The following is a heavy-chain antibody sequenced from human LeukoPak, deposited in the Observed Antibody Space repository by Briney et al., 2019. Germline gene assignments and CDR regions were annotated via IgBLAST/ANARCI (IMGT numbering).Heavy chain of an antibody. V-gene: IGHV3-23*01. Sequence: QAGGSLRLSCAASEFTFSYYAMSWVRQAPGKGLEWVSSISANGAGTYYADSVKGRFTISRDNSKNTLYREMNSLRAEDTAVYYCAKRVPYYFDYWGQGTLVTVSS. CDR3: AKRVPYYFDY. D-gene: IGHD4/OR15-4a*01. CDR1: EFTFSYYA. CDR2: ISANGAGT. J-gene: IGHJ4*02.